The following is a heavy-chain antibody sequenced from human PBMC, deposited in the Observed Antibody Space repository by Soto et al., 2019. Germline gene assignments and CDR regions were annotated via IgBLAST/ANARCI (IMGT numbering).Heavy chain of an antibody. Sequence: EVQLLESGGGLVQPGGSLRLSCAASGITFSNYAMYWVRLAPGTGLEWVSTIVSSGGVTYYAGSVKGRFTISRDNSKSTVYLQMDSLGAEDTAVYFCASTFPLRYGDPSGFDYWGQGTLVAVSS. D-gene: IGHD4-17*01. J-gene: IGHJ4*02. V-gene: IGHV3-23*01. CDR1: GITFSNYA. CDR3: ASTFPLRYGDPSGFDY. CDR2: IVSSGGVT.